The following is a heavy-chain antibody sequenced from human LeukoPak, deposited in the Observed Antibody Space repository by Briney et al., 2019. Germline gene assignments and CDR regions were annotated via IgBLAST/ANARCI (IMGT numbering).Heavy chain of an antibody. Sequence: SVKVSCKASGGTFSTYAISWVPQAPGQGLEWMGRIIAILSQANYAQKFQGRVSITADESTTTAYMELSSLRSEDTAVYYCATGGGYTDAFDIWGQGTVVTVSS. CDR2: IIAILSQA. J-gene: IGHJ3*02. D-gene: IGHD5-12*01. CDR3: ATGGGYTDAFDI. CDR1: GGTFSTYA. V-gene: IGHV1-69*11.